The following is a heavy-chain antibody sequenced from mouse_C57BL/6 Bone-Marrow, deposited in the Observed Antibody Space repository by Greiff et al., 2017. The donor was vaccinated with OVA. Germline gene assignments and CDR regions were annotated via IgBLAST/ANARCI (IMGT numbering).Heavy chain of an antibody. D-gene: IGHD2-3*01. CDR2: INPYNGGP. J-gene: IGHJ1*03. CDR1: GYTFTDYY. CDR3: ARWDGYYLWYFDV. V-gene: IGHV1-19*01. Sequence: EVKLQESGPVLVKPGASVKMSCKASGYTFTDYYMNWVKQSHGKSLEWIGVINPYNGGPSYNQKFKGKATLTVDKSSSTAYMELNSLTSEDSAVYYCARWDGYYLWYFDVWGTGTTVTVSS.